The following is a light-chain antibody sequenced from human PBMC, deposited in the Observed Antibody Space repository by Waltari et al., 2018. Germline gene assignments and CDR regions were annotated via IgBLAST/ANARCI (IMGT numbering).Light chain of an antibody. CDR3: HQYYATPPDGKT. CDR1: QSVLYSSNNKNY. J-gene: IGKJ1*01. V-gene: IGKV4-1*01. Sequence: DIVMTQSPDSLAVSLGERATINCQASQSVLYSSNNKNYLPWYQQKAGHTPKLLIYWASTRESGVPDRFSGSGSGTDFTLTISSLQAEDVAVYYCHQYYATPPDGKTFGQGTKVEIK. CDR2: WAS.